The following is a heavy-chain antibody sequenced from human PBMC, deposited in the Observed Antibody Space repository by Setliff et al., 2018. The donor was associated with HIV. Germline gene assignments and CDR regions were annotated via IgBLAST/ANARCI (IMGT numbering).Heavy chain of an antibody. CDR2: IYHSGST. D-gene: IGHD6-6*01. J-gene: IGHJ4*02. CDR3: ARFSTSSGGAFDY. V-gene: IGHV4-38-2*02. Sequence: SETLSLTCTVSGYSISSGYYWGWIRQPPGKGLEWIGNIYHSGSTYYNPSLKSRVTISVDTSKNQFSLKLTSVTAADTAVYYCARFSTSSGGAFDYWGQGTLVTVSS. CDR1: GYSISSGYY.